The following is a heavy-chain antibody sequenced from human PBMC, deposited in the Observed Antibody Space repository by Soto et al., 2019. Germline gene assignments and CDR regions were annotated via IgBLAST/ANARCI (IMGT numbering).Heavy chain of an antibody. CDR2: MYYSGST. J-gene: IGHJ3*02. CDR1: GGSVSSGSYY. D-gene: IGHD3-3*01. V-gene: IGHV4-61*01. Sequence: SETLSLTCTVSGGSVSSGSYYWSWIRQPPGKGLEWIGYMYYSGSTNYNPSLKSRVTISLDASKNQFSLKLSSVTAADTAVYFCARTRDFWSGNDAFDIWGQGTMVTVSS. CDR3: ARTRDFWSGNDAFDI.